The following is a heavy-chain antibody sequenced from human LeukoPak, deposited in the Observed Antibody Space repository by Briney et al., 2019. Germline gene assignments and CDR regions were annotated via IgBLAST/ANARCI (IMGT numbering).Heavy chain of an antibody. J-gene: IGHJ3*02. CDR2: ISYDGSNK. D-gene: IGHD2-21*01. Sequence: PGGSLRLSCAASGFTFSSYAMHWVRQAPGKGLEWVAVISYDGSNKYYADSVKGRFTISRDNSKNTLYLQMNSLRAEDTAVYYCAKVVIKVVKGAFDIWGQGTMVTVSS. CDR3: AKVVIKVVKGAFDI. V-gene: IGHV3-30-3*01. CDR1: GFTFSSYA.